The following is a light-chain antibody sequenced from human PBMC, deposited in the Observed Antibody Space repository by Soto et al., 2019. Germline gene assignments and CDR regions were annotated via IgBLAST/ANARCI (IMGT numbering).Light chain of an antibody. V-gene: IGKV1-5*03. J-gene: IGKJ4*01. CDR1: QSISSW. Sequence: DSQMTQYPSTLSASVGDRVTITCRASQSISSWLAWYQQKPGKAPKLLISKASTLQSGVPPRFSGSGYGTECTLTISSLQPDDFATYYCQQYERYPMTFGGGTEVEIK. CDR3: QQYERYPMT. CDR2: KAS.